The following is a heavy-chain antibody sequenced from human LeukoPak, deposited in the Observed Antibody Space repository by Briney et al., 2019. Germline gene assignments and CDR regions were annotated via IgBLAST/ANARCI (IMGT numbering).Heavy chain of an antibody. CDR3: AKGALEWSYYFDY. V-gene: IGHV3-23*01. CDR1: GLTFSSYA. D-gene: IGHD3-3*01. CDR2: TSASAGTS. J-gene: IGHJ4*02. Sequence: PPGGSLRLSCAASGLTFSSYAMAWVRQAPGKGLECISATSASAGTSYYADSVKGRFTISRDNSKNMLYLQMSSLRAEDTAVYYCAKGALEWSYYFDYWGQGILVTVSS.